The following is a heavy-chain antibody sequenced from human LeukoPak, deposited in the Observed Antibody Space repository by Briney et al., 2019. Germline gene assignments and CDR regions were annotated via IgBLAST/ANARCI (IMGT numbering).Heavy chain of an antibody. J-gene: IGHJ3*02. V-gene: IGHV3-30*01. Sequence: GRSLRLSCAASGFTFSSYAMHWVRQAPGKGLEWVAVISYDGSNKYYADSVKGRFTISRDNSKNTLYLQMNRLRAEDTAVYYCARTPRRDFWSGYYLGNAFDIWGQGTMATVSS. CDR2: ISYDGSNK. CDR1: GFTFSSYA. CDR3: ARTPRRDFWSGYYLGNAFDI. D-gene: IGHD3-3*01.